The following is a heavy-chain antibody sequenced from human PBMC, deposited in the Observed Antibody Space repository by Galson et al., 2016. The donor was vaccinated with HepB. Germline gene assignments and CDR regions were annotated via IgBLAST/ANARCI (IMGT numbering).Heavy chain of an antibody. J-gene: IGHJ4*02. D-gene: IGHD3-10*01. V-gene: IGHV1-2*04. Sequence: SVKVSCKAFGYTFSDYYIHWVRQAPGQGLEWMGWINPNSGDTKYAPKFQAWVTMTRDTSISTAYMELNRLTSDDTAVYFCARATLTRFAPSSSWVGESPFDDWGQGTLGTVSS. CDR2: INPNSGDT. CDR3: ARATLTRFAPSSSWVGESPFDD. CDR1: GYTFSDYY.